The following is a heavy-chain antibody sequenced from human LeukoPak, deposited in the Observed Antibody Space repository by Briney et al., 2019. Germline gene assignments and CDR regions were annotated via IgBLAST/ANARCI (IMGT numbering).Heavy chain of an antibody. CDR1: GGSISSGTYY. Sequence: PSETPSLTCTVSGGSISSGTYYWSWIRQPAGKGLEWIGRFYTSGSTNYNPSLKSRVTISVDTSKNQFPLKLSSVTAADTAVYYCARGPYAWGYIDYWGQGTLVTVSS. CDR2: FYTSGST. V-gene: IGHV4-61*02. CDR3: ARGPYAWGYIDY. J-gene: IGHJ4*02. D-gene: IGHD7-27*01.